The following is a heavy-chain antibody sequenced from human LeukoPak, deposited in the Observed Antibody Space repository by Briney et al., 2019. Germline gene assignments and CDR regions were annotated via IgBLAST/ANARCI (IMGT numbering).Heavy chain of an antibody. J-gene: IGHJ4*02. V-gene: IGHV3-21*01. CDR3: ARYSGSYWGNNFDY. D-gene: IGHD1-26*01. CDR1: GFTFSSYS. CDR2: ISSSSSYI. Sequence: GGSLRLSCAASGFTFSSYSMNWVRQAPGKGLEWVPSISSSSSYIYYADSVKGRFTISRDNAKNSLYLQMNSLRAEDTAVYYCARYSGSYWGNNFDYWGQGTLVTVSS.